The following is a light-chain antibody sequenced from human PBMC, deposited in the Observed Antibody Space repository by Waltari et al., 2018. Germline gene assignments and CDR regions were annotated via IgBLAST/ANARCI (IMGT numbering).Light chain of an antibody. J-gene: IGLJ2*01. CDR1: SPNIGNNA. Sequence: QSVLTQPPSVAEAPRQRVTISCSGSSPNIGNNAVNWYQQLPGKAPKLLIYYDDLRPSVVADTFCGSYAGTSAPRPIRGLQAEDESDYYCAACDGSLGGVVFGGGTKLTVL. CDR2: YDD. CDR3: AACDGSLGGVV. V-gene: IGLV1-36*01.